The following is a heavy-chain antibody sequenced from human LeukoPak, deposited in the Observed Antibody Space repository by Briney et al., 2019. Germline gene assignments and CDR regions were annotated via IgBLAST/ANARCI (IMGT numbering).Heavy chain of an antibody. CDR3: ARDLFWYRDAFDI. CDR2: ISAYNGNT. J-gene: IGHJ3*02. D-gene: IGHD3-3*01. V-gene: IGHV1-18*01. CDR1: GYTFTSYG. Sequence: GASVKVSCKASGYTFTSYGISWVRQAPGQGREGMGWISAYNGNTNYAQKLQGRVTMTTDTSTSTAYMELRSLRSADTAVYYCARDLFWYRDAFDIWGQGTMVTVSS.